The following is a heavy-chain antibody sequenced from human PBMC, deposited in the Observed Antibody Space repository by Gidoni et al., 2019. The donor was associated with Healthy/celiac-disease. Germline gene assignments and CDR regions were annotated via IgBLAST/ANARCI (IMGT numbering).Heavy chain of an antibody. V-gene: IGHV3-23*04. Sequence: VQLVASGGGLVQPGGSLRLSCAASGLPFSSYAMSWVRQAPGKGLEWVSAISGSGGSKYYADSVKGRFTISRDNSKKTLYLQMNSLRAEDTAVYYCAPQRYYYDSSGPRRFQHWGQGTLVTVSS. J-gene: IGHJ1*01. CDR3: APQRYYYDSSGPRRFQH. D-gene: IGHD3-22*01. CDR2: ISGSGGSK. CDR1: GLPFSSYA.